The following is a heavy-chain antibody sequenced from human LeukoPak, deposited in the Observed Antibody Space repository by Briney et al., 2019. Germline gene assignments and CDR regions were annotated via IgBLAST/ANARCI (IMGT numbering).Heavy chain of an antibody. V-gene: IGHV3-23*01. CDR1: GFTFSSYA. CDR3: AKGDGYSYGFCKDY. J-gene: IGHJ4*02. Sequence: GGSLRLSCAASGFTFSSYAMSWVRQPPGKGLVWVSAISGSGGTTYSADSVKGRFTISRDNSKNTLYLQMNSLRAQDTAVYYCAKGDGYSYGFCKDYWGQGTLVTVSS. D-gene: IGHD5-18*01. CDR2: ISGSGGTT.